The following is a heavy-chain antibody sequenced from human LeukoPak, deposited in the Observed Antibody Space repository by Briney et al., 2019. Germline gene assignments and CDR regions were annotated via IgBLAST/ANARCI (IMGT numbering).Heavy chain of an antibody. V-gene: IGHV1-2*02. CDR3: ARGHCSGGSCYSGFNAFDI. Sequence: ASVKVSCKASGYTFTGYYMHWVRQAPGQGLEWMGWINPNSGGTNYAQKFQGRVTMTRDTSISTAYMELSRLRSDDTAVYYCARGHCSGGSCYSGFNAFDIWGQGTMATVSS. D-gene: IGHD2-15*01. J-gene: IGHJ3*02. CDR2: INPNSGGT. CDR1: GYTFTGYY.